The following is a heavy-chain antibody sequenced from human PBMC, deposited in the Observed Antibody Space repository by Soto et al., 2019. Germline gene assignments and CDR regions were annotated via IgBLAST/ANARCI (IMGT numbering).Heavy chain of an antibody. D-gene: IGHD2-2*01. Sequence: GASVKVSCKASGGTFSSYAISWVRQAPGEGLEWMGGIIPIFGTANYAQKFQGRVTITADKSTSTAYMELSSLRSEDTAVYYCARTGRGRGYCSSTSCQTPFDYWGQGTLVTVSS. V-gene: IGHV1-69*06. CDR2: IIPIFGTA. CDR3: ARTGRGRGYCSSTSCQTPFDY. CDR1: GGTFSSYA. J-gene: IGHJ4*02.